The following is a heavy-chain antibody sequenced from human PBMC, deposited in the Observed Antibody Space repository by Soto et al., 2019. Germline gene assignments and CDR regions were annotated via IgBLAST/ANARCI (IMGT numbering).Heavy chain of an antibody. CDR1: GGSISSYY. CDR2: IYYSGST. J-gene: IGHJ4*02. D-gene: IGHD6-19*01. CDR3: ARSAGSSGWYALAFDY. V-gene: IGHV4-59*01. Sequence: PSETLSLTCTVSGGSISSYYWSWIRQPPGKGLEWIGYIYYSGSTNYNPSLKSRVTISVDTSKNQFSLTLSSVTAADTAVYYCARSAGSSGWYALAFDYWGQGTLVTVSS.